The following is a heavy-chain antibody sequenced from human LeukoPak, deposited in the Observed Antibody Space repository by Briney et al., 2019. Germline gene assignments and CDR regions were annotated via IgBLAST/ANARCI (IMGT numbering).Heavy chain of an antibody. CDR1: GGSFSGYY. V-gene: IGHV4-59*01. CDR3: ASRKLGNDY. J-gene: IGHJ4*02. Sequence: SETLSLTCAVYGGSFSGYYWSWIRQPPGKGLEWIGYIYHTGSTSYSPSLKSRVTISADTSQNQFSLKLSSVTAADTAVYYCASRKLGNDYWGQGTLVTVSS. D-gene: IGHD7-27*01. CDR2: IYHTGST.